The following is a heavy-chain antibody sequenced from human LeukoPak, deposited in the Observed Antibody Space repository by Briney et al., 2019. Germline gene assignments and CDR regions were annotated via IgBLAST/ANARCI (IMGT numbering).Heavy chain of an antibody. CDR2: FDPEDGET. CDR1: GYTLTELS. J-gene: IGHJ6*02. CDR3: AREEKGTVTTDLADYYYGMDV. Sequence: ASVKVSCKVSGYTLTELSMHWVRQAPGKGLEWMGGFDPEDGETIHAQKFQGRVTMTEDTSTDTAYMELSSLRSEDTAVYYCAREEKGTVTTDLADYYYGMDVWGQGTTVTVSS. D-gene: IGHD4-17*01. V-gene: IGHV1-24*01.